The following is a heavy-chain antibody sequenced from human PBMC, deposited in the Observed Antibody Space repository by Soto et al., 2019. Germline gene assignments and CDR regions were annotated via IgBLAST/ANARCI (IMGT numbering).Heavy chain of an antibody. J-gene: IGHJ6*02. V-gene: IGHV1-8*01. CDR1: GYTFTSYD. CDR3: ASAMKYCGGDCYSYYYYGMDV. CDR2: MNPNSGNT. D-gene: IGHD2-21*02. Sequence: ASVNVSCKASGYTFTSYDINWVRQATGQGLEWMGWMNPNSGNTGYAQKFQGRVTMTRNTSISTAYMELSSLRSEDTAVYYCASAMKYCGGDCYSYYYYGMDVWGQGTTVTVSS.